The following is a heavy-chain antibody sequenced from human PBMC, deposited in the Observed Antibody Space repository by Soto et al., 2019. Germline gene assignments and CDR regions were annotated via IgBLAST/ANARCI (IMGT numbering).Heavy chain of an antibody. D-gene: IGHD4-17*01. CDR1: GFSLTTSGVG. CDR3: AHRTTTVTWWFDP. CDR2: IYWDDDK. V-gene: IGHV2-5*02. Sequence: QITLKESGPTLVKPTQTLTLTCTFSGFSLTTSGVGXXXXXXXXXKALEWLAIIYWDDDKRYSPSLKSRLTXPXXXXXXQVVLXXXXXXXXXTATYFCAHRTTTVTWWFDPWGQGTLVTVSS. J-gene: IGHJ5*02.